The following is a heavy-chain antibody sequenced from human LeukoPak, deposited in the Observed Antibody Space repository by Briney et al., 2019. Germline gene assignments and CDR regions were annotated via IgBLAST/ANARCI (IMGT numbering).Heavy chain of an antibody. V-gene: IGHV3-7*01. CDR2: IKQDGSEK. CDR3: ARDPRARGSYLYAFDI. CDR1: GFTFSSYW. D-gene: IGHD1-26*01. J-gene: IGHJ3*02. Sequence: GGSLRLSCAASGFTFSSYWTSWVRQAPGKGLEWVANIKQDGSEKYYVDSVKGRFTISRDNAKNSLYLQMNSLRAEDTAVYYCARDPRARGSYLYAFDIWGQGTMVTVSS.